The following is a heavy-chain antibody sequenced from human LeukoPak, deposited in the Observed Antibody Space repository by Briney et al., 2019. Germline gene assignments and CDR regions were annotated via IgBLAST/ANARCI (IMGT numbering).Heavy chain of an antibody. CDR3: ASQGGPYGSGV. V-gene: IGHV3-64*01. CDR2: ISSNGGST. D-gene: IGHD3-10*01. Sequence: GGSLRLSCAASGFTFSSYAMHWVRQAPGKGLEYVSAISSNGGSTYYANSVKGRFTISRDNSKNTLYLQMNSLRAEDTAVYYCASQGGPYGSGVWGQGTLVTVSS. J-gene: IGHJ4*02. CDR1: GFTFSSYA.